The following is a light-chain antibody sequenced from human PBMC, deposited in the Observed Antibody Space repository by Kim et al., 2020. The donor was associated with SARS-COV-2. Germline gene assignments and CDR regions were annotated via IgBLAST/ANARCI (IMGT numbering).Light chain of an antibody. CDR1: QSVSSN. CDR3: QQYNNWRT. CDR2: GAS. Sequence: EIVMTQSPATLSVSPGERATLSCRASQSVSSNLAWYQQKPGQAPRLLIHGASTRATGIPARFSGSGSGTEFTLTISSLQSEDLAIYYCQQYNNWRTFGHGTKVDIK. V-gene: IGKV3-15*01. J-gene: IGKJ1*01.